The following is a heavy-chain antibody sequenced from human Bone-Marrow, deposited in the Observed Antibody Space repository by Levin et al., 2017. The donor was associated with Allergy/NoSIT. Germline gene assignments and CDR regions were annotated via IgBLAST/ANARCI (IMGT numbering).Heavy chain of an antibody. CDR2: ISYDGSNK. Sequence: SCAASGFTFSSYGMHWVRQAPGKGLEWVAVISYDGSNKYYADSVKGRFTISRDNSKNTLYLQMNSLRAEETAVYYCAKDLDIAAAGTPARAFDIWGQGTMVTVSS. CDR1: GFTFSSYG. J-gene: IGHJ3*02. D-gene: IGHD6-13*01. V-gene: IGHV3-30*18. CDR3: AKDLDIAAAGTPARAFDI.